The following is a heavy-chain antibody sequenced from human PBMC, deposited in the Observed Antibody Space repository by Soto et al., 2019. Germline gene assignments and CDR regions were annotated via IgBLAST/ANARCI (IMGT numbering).Heavy chain of an antibody. J-gene: IGHJ4*02. CDR1: GFTFSSYG. Sequence: GGSLRLSCAASGFTFSSYGMHWVRQAPGKGLEWVAVIWYDGSNKYYADSVKGRFTISRDNSKNTLYLQMNSLRAEDTAVYYCAREPSTPLFDTVSALDYWGQGTLVTVSS. V-gene: IGHV3-33*01. CDR2: IWYDGSNK. D-gene: IGHD3-10*02. CDR3: AREPSTPLFDTVSALDY.